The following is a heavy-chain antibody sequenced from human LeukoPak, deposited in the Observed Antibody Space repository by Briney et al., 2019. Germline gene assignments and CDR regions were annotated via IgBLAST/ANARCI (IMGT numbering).Heavy chain of an antibody. J-gene: IGHJ3*02. CDR2: INPNSGGT. CDR1: GYTFTCYY. D-gene: IGHD1-26*01. Sequence: ASVKVSCKASGYTFTCYYMHWVRQAPGQGLECIGWINPNSGGTNYAQKFQGRVTMTRDTSISKAYMELSRLRSDDTAVYYCASLPVSGSYGAFDIWGQGTMVTVSS. CDR3: ASLPVSGSYGAFDI. V-gene: IGHV1-2*02.